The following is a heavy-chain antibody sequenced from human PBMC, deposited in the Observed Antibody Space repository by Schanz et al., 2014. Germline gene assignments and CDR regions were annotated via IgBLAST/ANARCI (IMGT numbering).Heavy chain of an antibody. CDR2: IYYSGST. CDR3: ARDRGHGDLPGDI. V-gene: IGHV4-38-2*02. J-gene: IGHJ3*02. D-gene: IGHD4-17*01. Sequence: QVQLVESGGGVVQFGRSLRLSCAASGFIFSDYYMSWIRQAPGKGLEWIESIYYSGSTYYNPSFKSRVTTSVDTSKNQFSLNLSSATAADTAVYYCARDRGHGDLPGDIWGQGTMVTVSS. CDR1: GFIFSDYY.